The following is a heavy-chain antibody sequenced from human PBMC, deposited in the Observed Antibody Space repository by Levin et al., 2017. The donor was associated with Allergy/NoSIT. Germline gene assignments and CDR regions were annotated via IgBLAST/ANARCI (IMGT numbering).Heavy chain of an antibody. Sequence: LSLTCAASGFTFSSYSMNWVRQAPGKGLEWVSSISSSSSYIYYADSVKGRFTISRDNAKNSLYLQMNSLRAEDTDVYYCARVIVAYCGGDCVPTNYNYYYMDGWGKGTTVTVSS. J-gene: IGHJ6*03. CDR3: ARVIVAYCGGDCVPTNYNYYYMDG. CDR1: GFTFSSYS. D-gene: IGHD2-21*01. CDR2: ISSSSSYI. V-gene: IGHV3-21*01.